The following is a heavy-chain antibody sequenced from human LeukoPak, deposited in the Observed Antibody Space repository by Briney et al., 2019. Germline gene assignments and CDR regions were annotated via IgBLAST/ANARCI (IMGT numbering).Heavy chain of an antibody. J-gene: IGHJ4*02. V-gene: IGHV3-53*01. Sequence: PGGSLRLSCAASGFTLSDHYMDWVRQAPGKGLEWVSVIYSGGSTYYADSVKGRITISRDDSKNTLNLQMNSLRAEDTAVYYCATVWFGELAFDYWGQGTLVTVSS. CDR3: ATVWFGELAFDY. CDR1: GFTLSDHY. D-gene: IGHD3-10*01. CDR2: IYSGGST.